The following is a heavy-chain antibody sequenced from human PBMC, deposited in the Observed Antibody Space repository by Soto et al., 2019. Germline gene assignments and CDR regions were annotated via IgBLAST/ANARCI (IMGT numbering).Heavy chain of an antibody. CDR3: ARGVDSSVWFDP. CDR2: MNPNSGNT. V-gene: IGHV1-8*02. CDR1: GYTFTSYG. J-gene: IGHJ5*02. D-gene: IGHD6-25*01. Sequence: ASVKVSCKASGYTFTSYGISWVRQATGQGLEWMGWMNPNSGNTGYAQKFQGRVTMTRNTSISTAYMELSSLRSEDTAVYYCARGVDSSVWFDPWGQGTPVTVSS.